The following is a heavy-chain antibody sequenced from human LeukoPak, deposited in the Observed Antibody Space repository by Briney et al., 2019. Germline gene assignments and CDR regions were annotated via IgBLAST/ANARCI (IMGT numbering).Heavy chain of an antibody. V-gene: IGHV1-3*01. CDR1: GYTFTSYA. CDR3: AGIRRGAYYFDY. D-gene: IGHD1-26*01. Sequence: ASVKVSCKASGYTFTSYAMHWVRQAPGQRLEWMGWINAGNGNTKYSQKFQGRVTITRDTSASTAYMELSSLRSEDTAVYYCAGIRRGAYYFDYWGQGTLVTVSS. CDR2: INAGNGNT. J-gene: IGHJ4*02.